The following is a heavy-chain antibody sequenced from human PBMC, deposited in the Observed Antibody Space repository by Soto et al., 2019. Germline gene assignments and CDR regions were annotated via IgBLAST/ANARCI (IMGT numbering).Heavy chain of an antibody. V-gene: IGHV1-69*04. CDR3: ARDRITTRGDAFDL. CDR1: GGTYSTYI. CDR2: IIPIPDIT. J-gene: IGHJ3*01. Sequence: SVKVSCKAPGGTYSTYIISWVRQAPGQGLEWMGRIIPIPDITNYAQKFQGRVTITADRSTSTAYMELTSLKSEDTAVYYCARDRITTRGDAFDLWGQGTLVTVSS. D-gene: IGHD3-3*01.